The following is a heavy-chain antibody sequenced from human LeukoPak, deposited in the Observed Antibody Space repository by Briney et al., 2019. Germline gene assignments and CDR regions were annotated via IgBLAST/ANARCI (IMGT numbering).Heavy chain of an antibody. CDR3: ARSGFSTGFYLDF. D-gene: IGHD6-19*01. Sequence: ASVKVSCKASGYTFTGQFIHWLRQAPGQGLEWMGWIDPPSGAPHYAQKFQDTVTLTRDTSIATAYMVVHRLQTDDTAVYYCARSGFSTGFYLDFWGQGTPISVSS. V-gene: IGHV1-2*02. CDR1: GYTFTGQF. J-gene: IGHJ4*02. CDR2: IDPPSGAP.